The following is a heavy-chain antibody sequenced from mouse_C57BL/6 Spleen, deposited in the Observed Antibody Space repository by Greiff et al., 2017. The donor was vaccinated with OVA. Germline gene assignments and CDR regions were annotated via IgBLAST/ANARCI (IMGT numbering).Heavy chain of an antibody. Sequence: EVKLVESGGGLVKPGGSLKLPCAASGFTFSDYGMHWVRQAPEKGLEWVAYISSGSSTIYYADTVKGRVTISRDNAKNTLFLQMTSLMSEDTAMYYCARPAHATYWYFGVWGTGTTVTVSS. V-gene: IGHV5-17*01. D-gene: IGHD3-2*02. CDR1: GFTFSDYG. CDR3: ARPAHATYWYFGV. J-gene: IGHJ1*03. CDR2: ISSGSSTI.